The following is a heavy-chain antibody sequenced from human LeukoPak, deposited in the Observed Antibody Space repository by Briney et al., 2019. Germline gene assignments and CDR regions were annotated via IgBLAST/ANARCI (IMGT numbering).Heavy chain of an antibody. D-gene: IGHD3-9*01. J-gene: IGHJ3*02. CDR1: GGSFSGDY. CDR3: ARGPRTMDDILTADAFDI. V-gene: IGHV4-34*01. CDR2: IHHSGNT. Sequence: SETLSLTCAVDGGSFSGDYWSWIRQPPGKGLEWIGEIHHSGNTNYNPSLKSRVTISVDTSKNQFSLKVSSVTAADTAVYYCARGPRTMDDILTADAFDIWGQGTMVTVSS.